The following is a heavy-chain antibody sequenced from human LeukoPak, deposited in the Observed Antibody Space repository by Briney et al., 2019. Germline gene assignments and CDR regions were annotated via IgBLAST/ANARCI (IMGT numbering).Heavy chain of an antibody. CDR2: IYYSGST. J-gene: IGHJ4*02. Sequence: SETLSLTCTVSGGSISSYYWSWIRQPPGKGLEWIGYIYYSGSTNYNPSLKSRVTISVDTSKNQFSLKLSSVTAADTAVYYCARGNDILTGYYFWGQGTLVTVPS. V-gene: IGHV4-59*01. D-gene: IGHD3-9*01. CDR1: GGSISSYY. CDR3: ARGNDILTGYYF.